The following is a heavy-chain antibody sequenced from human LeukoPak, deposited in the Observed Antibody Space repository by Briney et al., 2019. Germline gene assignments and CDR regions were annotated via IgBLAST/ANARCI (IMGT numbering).Heavy chain of an antibody. CDR3: ARERISDYYDSSGYYPRIDYYYGMDV. CDR2: IYTSGST. V-gene: IGHV4-4*07. D-gene: IGHD3-22*01. CDR1: GGSISGYY. Sequence: SETLSLTCTVSGGSISGYYWSWIRQPAGKGLEWIGRIYTSGSTNYNPSLKSRVTMSVDTSKNQFSLKLSSVTAADTAVYYCARERISDYYDSSGYYPRIDYYYGMDVWGQGTTVTVSS. J-gene: IGHJ6*02.